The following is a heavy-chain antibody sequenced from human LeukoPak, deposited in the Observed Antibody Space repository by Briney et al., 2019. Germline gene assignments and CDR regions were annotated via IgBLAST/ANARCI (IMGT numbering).Heavy chain of an antibody. Sequence: PGGSLRFYCAASGFTCTSYAMSWVRQAPGKGLEWASVIYSGGNTYYADSVKGRFTISRDNSKNTVYLQMNSRRAEDTAVYYCARGDTSSYDYWGQGNLVTVSS. V-gene: IGHV3-53*01. J-gene: IGHJ4*02. CDR2: IYSGGNT. D-gene: IGHD2-2*01. CDR3: ARGDTSSYDY. CDR1: GFTCTSYA.